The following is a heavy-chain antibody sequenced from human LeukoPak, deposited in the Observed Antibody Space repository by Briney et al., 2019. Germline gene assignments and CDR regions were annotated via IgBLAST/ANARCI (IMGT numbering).Heavy chain of an antibody. J-gene: IGHJ6*03. V-gene: IGHV1-69*05. D-gene: IGHD1-20*01. CDR2: IIPIFGTA. Sequence: ASVKVSCKASGGTFSSYAISWVRQAPGQGLEGMRGIIPIFGTANYAQKCQVRVTITTDESTTTAYMELSSLRSADTAVYYCARPSRITGTYYYYMDVWGKGTTVTVSS. CDR1: GGTFSSYA. CDR3: ARPSRITGTYYYYMDV.